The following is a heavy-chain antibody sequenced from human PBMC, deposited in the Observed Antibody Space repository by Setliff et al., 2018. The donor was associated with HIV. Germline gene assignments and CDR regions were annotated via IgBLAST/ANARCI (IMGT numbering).Heavy chain of an antibody. V-gene: IGHV1-18*01. CDR2: ISAYNGNT. D-gene: IGHD3-3*01. CDR3: ARDPYFWSGYKWFDP. J-gene: IGHJ5*02. Sequence: ASVKVSCKASGYTFTSYGISWVRQAPGQGLEWMGWISAYNGNTNYAQKLQGRVTMTTDTSTSTAYLELRSLRSDDTAVYYCARDPYFWSGYKWFDPWGQGTLVTVS. CDR1: GYTFTSYG.